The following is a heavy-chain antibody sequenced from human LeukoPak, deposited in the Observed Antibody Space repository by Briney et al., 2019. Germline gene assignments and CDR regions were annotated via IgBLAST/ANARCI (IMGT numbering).Heavy chain of an antibody. CDR2: IYYSGST. V-gene: IGHV4-59*01. Sequence: SETLSLTCTVSGGSISSYYWSWIRQPPGKGLEWIGYIYYSGSTNYNPSLKSRVTISVDTSKNQFSLKLSSVTAADTAVYYCARVDLGILTGFDYWGQGTLVTVSS. J-gene: IGHJ4*02. D-gene: IGHD3-9*01. CDR1: GGSISSYY. CDR3: ARVDLGILTGFDY.